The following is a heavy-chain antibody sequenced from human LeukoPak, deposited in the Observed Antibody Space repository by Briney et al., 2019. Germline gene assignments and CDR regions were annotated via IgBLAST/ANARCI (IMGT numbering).Heavy chain of an antibody. J-gene: IGHJ3*02. CDR1: GCTFRSYA. CDR3: AGMVRDDAFDI. D-gene: IGHD3-10*01. Sequence: SVKVSCKASGCTFRSYAISWVRHAPGQGLEWMGGIIPIFGTANYAQKFQGRVTITADESTSTAYMELSSLRSEDTAVYYCAGMVRDDAFDIWGQGTMVTVSS. CDR2: IIPIFGTA. V-gene: IGHV1-69*13.